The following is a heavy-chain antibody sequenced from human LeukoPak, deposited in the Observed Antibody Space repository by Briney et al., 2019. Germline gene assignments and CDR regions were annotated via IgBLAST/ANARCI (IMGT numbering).Heavy chain of an antibody. Sequence: GESLKISCKGSGYSFTSYWIGWVRQMPGKGLEWMGIIYPGDSDTRYSPSFQGQVTISADKSISTAYLQWSSLKASDTAMYYCASMMGIAAAGNHYYYGMDVWGQGTTVTVSS. CDR2: IYPGDSDT. CDR3: ASMMGIAAAGNHYYYGMDV. V-gene: IGHV5-51*01. CDR1: GYSFTSYW. J-gene: IGHJ6*02. D-gene: IGHD6-13*01.